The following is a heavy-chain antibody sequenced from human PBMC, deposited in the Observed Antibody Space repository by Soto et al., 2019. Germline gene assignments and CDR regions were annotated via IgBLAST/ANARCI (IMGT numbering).Heavy chain of an antibody. CDR3: ARRGGSLYYYYYGMDV. D-gene: IGHD2-15*01. Sequence: QVQLVQSGAEVKKPGASVKVSCKASGYTFTSYAMHWVRQAPGQRLEWMGWINAGNGNTKYSQKFQGRVTITRDTSASTAYMELSSLRSEDTAVYYCARRGGSLYYYYYGMDVWGQGTTVTVSS. CDR2: INAGNGNT. V-gene: IGHV1-3*01. CDR1: GYTFTSYA. J-gene: IGHJ6*02.